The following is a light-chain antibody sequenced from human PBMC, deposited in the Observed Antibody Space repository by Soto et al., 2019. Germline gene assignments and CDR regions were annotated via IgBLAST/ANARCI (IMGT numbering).Light chain of an antibody. V-gene: IGKV3-20*01. J-gene: IGKJ2*01. Sequence: EIVLTQSPGTLSLSPGERATLSCRASQSVSCSYLAWYQQKPGQAPRLLIYGASSRATGIPDRFSGSGSGTDFTLIIRRLAPEDVAVYYCQQYGSSPYTFGKGTKLEIK. CDR3: QQYGSSPYT. CDR1: QSVSCSY. CDR2: GAS.